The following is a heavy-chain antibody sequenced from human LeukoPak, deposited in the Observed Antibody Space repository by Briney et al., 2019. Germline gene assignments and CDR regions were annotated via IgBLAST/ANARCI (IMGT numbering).Heavy chain of an antibody. D-gene: IGHD3-16*01. CDR1: GGSINGSG. J-gene: IGHJ5*02. CDR2: IHHSGRP. V-gene: IGHV4-39*01. CDR3: ARHEGANWFDP. Sequence: PSETLSLTCTVSGGSINGSGWGWNRQPPGKGLYWIGTIHHSGRPFYNPSLHTRVAISIDTAKKQFALTLSSVTAADTAVYYCARHEGANWFDPWGQGALVTVSS.